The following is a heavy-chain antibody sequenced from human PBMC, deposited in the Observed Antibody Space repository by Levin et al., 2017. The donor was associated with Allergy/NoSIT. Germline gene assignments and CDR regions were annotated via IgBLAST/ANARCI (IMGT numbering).Heavy chain of an antibody. D-gene: IGHD6-19*01. V-gene: IGHV3-21*01. CDR2: ISSSSSYI. CDR1: GFTFSSYS. CDR3: ARSLGGYSSGWYPDYFDY. Sequence: PGGSLRLSCAASGFTFSSYSMNWVRQAPGKGLEWVSSISSSSSYIYYADSVKGRFTISRDNAKNSLYLQMNSLRAEDTAVYYCARSLGGYSSGWYPDYFDYWGQGTLVTVSS. J-gene: IGHJ4*02.